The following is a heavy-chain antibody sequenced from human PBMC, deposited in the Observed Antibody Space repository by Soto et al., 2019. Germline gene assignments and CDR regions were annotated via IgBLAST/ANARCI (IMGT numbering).Heavy chain of an antibody. CDR2: IWYDGSNK. J-gene: IGHJ3*02. D-gene: IGHD5-12*01. V-gene: IGHV3-33*06. CDR3: AKEGIVATTAAFDI. Sequence: HPGGSLRLSCAASGFTFSSYGMHWVRQAPGKGLEWVAVIWYDGSNKYYADSVKGRFTISRDNSKNTLYLQMNSLRAEDTAVYYCAKEGIVATTAAFDIWGQGTMVTVSS. CDR1: GFTFSSYG.